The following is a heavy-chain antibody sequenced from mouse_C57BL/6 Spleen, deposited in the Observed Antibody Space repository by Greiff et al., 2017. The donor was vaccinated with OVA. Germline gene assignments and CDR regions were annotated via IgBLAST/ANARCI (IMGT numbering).Heavy chain of an antibody. CDR1: GYTFTSYW. V-gene: IGHV1-53*01. J-gene: IGHJ4*01. CDR3: ARPILLRYNAMDY. Sequence: QVQLQQPGTELVKPGASVKLSCKASGYTFTSYWMPWVKQRPGQGLEWIGNINPSNGGTNYNEKFKSKATLTVDKSSSTAYMQLSSLTSEDSAVYYCARPILLRYNAMDYWGQGTSVTVSS. D-gene: IGHD1-1*01. CDR2: INPSNGGT.